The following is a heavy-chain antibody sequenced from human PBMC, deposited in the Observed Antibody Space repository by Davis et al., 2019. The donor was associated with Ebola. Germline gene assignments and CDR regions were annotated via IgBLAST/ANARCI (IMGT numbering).Heavy chain of an antibody. V-gene: IGHV3-23*01. CDR3: AKDESYSSSSVFDY. J-gene: IGHJ4*02. CDR1: GFTFSSYA. CDR2: ISGSGGST. D-gene: IGHD6-6*01. Sequence: GESLKIFCAAAGFTFSSYAMSWVRQAPGKGLEWVSTISGSGGSTYYADSVKGRFTISRDNSKNTLYLQMNSLRAEDTAVYYCAKDESYSSSSVFDYWGQGALVTVSS.